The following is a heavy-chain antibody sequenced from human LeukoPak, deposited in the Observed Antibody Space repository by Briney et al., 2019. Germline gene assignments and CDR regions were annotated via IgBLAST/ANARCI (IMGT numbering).Heavy chain of an antibody. V-gene: IGHV4-61*01. Sequence: SETLSLTCTVSGGSVSSGTYYWSWIRQTPGKGLEWIGYIYYGGSTNYNPSLKSRVTISVDTSEDQFSLKLSSVTAADTAVYYCARVLIAVAGFDYWGQGTLVTV. CDR2: IYYGGST. J-gene: IGHJ4*02. CDR1: GGSVSSGTYY. CDR3: ARVLIAVAGFDY. D-gene: IGHD6-19*01.